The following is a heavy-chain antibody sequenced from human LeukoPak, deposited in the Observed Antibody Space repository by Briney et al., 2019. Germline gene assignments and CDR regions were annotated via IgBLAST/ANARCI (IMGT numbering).Heavy chain of an antibody. CDR3: ARGGYSYGYVYYYYYYMDV. V-gene: IGHV1-8*03. D-gene: IGHD5-18*01. Sequence: ASVKVSCKASGYTFTSYDINWVRQATGQGLEWMGCMNPNSGNTGYAQKFQGRVTITRNTSISTAYMELSSLRSEDTAVYYCARGGYSYGYVYYYYYYMDVWGKGTTVTVSS. J-gene: IGHJ6*03. CDR2: MNPNSGNT. CDR1: GYTFTSYD.